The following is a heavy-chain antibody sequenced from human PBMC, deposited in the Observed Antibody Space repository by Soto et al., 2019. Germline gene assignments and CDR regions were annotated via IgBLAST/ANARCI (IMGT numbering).Heavy chain of an antibody. J-gene: IGHJ4*02. D-gene: IGHD2-2*03. CDR3: ARVDVAVVPAAMYYFDS. CDR2: INVYNGDI. CDR1: GYIFNYYG. V-gene: IGHV1-18*04. Sequence: ASVKVSCKASGYIFNYYGISWVRQAPGQGLEWMGWINVYNGDIKFAEKFQDRVTMTTDTSTTTAYMELRSLRSDDTAVYYRARVDVAVVPAAMYYFDSWGQGTLVTVSS.